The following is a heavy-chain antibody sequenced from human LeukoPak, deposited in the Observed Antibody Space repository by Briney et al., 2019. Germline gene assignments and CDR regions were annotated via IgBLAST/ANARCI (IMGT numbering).Heavy chain of an antibody. CDR3: VKATDYGDYSIFDY. J-gene: IGHJ4*02. Sequence: GGSLRLSCSASGFTFSSYAMHCVRQAPGKGLEYVSAISSNGGSTYYADSVKGRFTISRDNSKNTLYLQMSSLRAEDTAVYYCVKATDYGDYSIFDYWGQGTLVTVSS. V-gene: IGHV3-64D*06. CDR2: ISSNGGST. D-gene: IGHD4-17*01. CDR1: GFTFSSYA.